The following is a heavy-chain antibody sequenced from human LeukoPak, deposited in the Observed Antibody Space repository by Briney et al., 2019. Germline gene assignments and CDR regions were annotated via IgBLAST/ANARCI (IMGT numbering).Heavy chain of an antibody. CDR2: TSSSSSYT. Sequence: GRSLRLSCAASGFTFSDYYMSWIRQAPGKGLEWVSSTSSSSSYTNYADSVKGRFTISRDNAKNSLYLQMNSLRAEDTAVYYCARELRYFDWLSDAFDIWGQGTMVTVSS. CDR3: ARELRYFDWLSDAFDI. CDR1: GFTFSDYY. D-gene: IGHD3-9*01. J-gene: IGHJ3*02. V-gene: IGHV3-11*05.